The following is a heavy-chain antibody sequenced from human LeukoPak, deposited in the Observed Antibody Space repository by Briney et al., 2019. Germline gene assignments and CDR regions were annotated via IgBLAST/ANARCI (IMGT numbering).Heavy chain of an antibody. CDR2: IYYSGST. CDR3: ARVFGSSGYLLNYYYYYMDV. V-gene: IGHV4-39*07. J-gene: IGHJ6*03. D-gene: IGHD3-22*01. CDR1: GGSISSSSYY. Sequence: SETLSLTCTVSGGSISSSSYYWGWIRQPPGKGLEWIGSIYYSGSTYYNPSLKSRVTISVDTSKNQFSLKLSSVTAADTAVYYCARVFGSSGYLLNYYYYYMDVWGKGTTVTVSS.